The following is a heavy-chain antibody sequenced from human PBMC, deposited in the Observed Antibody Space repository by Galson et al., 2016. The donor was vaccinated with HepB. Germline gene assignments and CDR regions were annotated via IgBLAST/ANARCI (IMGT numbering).Heavy chain of an antibody. CDR1: GFTFSRFW. CDR2: IKYDGSYA. Sequence: SLRLSCAASGFTFSRFWMHWVRQVPGKGLVWVARIKYDGSYANYADSVKGRFTISRDNAKNTLYLQMNSLRAEDTAVYYCTRDGDHWNLDYWGQGTLVTVPS. D-gene: IGHD1-1*01. CDR3: TRDGDHWNLDY. J-gene: IGHJ4*02. V-gene: IGHV3-74*01.